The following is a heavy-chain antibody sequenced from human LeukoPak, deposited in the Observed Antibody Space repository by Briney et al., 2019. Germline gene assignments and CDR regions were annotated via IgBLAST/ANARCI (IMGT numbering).Heavy chain of an antibody. CDR3: ARVSGFGDPFDY. CDR1: DDSINRGDYY. V-gene: IGHV4-30-4*01. Sequence: PSETLSLTCTVSDDSINRGDYYWSWIRQPPGKGLEWIGYVYYSGSTYYNPSLKSRVTISVDTSKNQFSLKLNSVTAADTAVYYCARVSGFGDPFDYWGQGTLVTVSS. CDR2: VYYSGST. J-gene: IGHJ4*02. D-gene: IGHD3-10*01.